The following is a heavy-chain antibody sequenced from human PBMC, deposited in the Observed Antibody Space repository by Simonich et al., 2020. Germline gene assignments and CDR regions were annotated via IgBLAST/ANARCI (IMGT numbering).Heavy chain of an antibody. D-gene: IGHD6-13*01. CDR1: GGSISSISYY. Sequence: QLQLQESGPGLVKPSETLSLTCTVSGGSISSISYYWGWIRQPPGKGLEWIGSIYYSGSTYYNPSLKSRVPISVDTSKNQVSLKLSSVTAADTAVYYCARHAGFAFDIWGQGTMVTVSS. CDR2: IYYSGST. J-gene: IGHJ3*02. CDR3: ARHAGFAFDI. V-gene: IGHV4-39*01.